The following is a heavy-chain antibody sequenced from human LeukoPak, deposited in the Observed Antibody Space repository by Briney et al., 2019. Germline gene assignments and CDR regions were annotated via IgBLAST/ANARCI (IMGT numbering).Heavy chain of an antibody. CDR3: AKVIYSGYDLFDY. CDR1: GFTFDDYP. D-gene: IGHD5-12*01. Sequence: TGGSLRLSCAASGFTFDDYPMHWVRQAPGKGLEWVSLISGDGGSTYYADSVKGRFTISRDNSKNSLYLQMNSLGTEDTALYYCAKVIYSGYDLFDYWGQGTLVTVSS. CDR2: ISGDGGST. V-gene: IGHV3-43*02. J-gene: IGHJ4*02.